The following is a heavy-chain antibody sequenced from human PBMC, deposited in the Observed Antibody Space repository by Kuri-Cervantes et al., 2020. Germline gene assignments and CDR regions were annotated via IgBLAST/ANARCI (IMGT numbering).Heavy chain of an antibody. V-gene: IGHV4-34*01. CDR3: ARGSRHYGSGILGGMDG. J-gene: IGHJ6*02. CDR2: INHSGST. CDR1: GGSFSGYY. Sequence: SETLSLTCAVYGGSFSGYYWSWIRQPPGRGLEWIGEINHSGSTNYNPSLKRRVTISVDTSKNQFSLKLSSVTAADTAVYYCARGSRHYGSGILGGMDGWGQGTTVTVSS. D-gene: IGHD3-10*01.